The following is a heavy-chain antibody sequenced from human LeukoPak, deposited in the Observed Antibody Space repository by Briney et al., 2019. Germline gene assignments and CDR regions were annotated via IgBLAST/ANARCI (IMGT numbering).Heavy chain of an antibody. J-gene: IGHJ4*02. CDR3: ARELIAAAGTPFDY. Sequence: GASVKVSCTASGYTFTAYYMHWVRQAPGQGLEWMGWINPNSGGTNYAQKFQGRVTMTRDTSISTAYMELSRLRSDDTAVYYCARELIAAAGTPFDYWGQGTLVTVSS. D-gene: IGHD6-13*01. V-gene: IGHV1-2*02. CDR1: GYTFTAYY. CDR2: INPNSGGT.